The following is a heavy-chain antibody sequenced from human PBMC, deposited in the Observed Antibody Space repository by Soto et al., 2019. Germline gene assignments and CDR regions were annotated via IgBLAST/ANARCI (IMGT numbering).Heavy chain of an antibody. Sequence: GGSLRLSCEVSGFTFSSYAMSWFRQAPGKGLEWVSAISGSGGSTYYADSVKGRFTISRDNSKNTLYLQMNSLGAEDTAVYYCAINPLIAAASTRWSYWGQGTLVTVS. CDR2: ISGSGGST. D-gene: IGHD6-13*01. J-gene: IGHJ4*02. CDR3: AINPLIAAASTRWSY. CDR1: GFTFSSYA. V-gene: IGHV3-23*01.